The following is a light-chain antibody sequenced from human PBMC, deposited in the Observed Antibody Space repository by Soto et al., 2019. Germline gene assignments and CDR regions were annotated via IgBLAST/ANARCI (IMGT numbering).Light chain of an antibody. CDR1: SSDVGGYSY. CDR2: DVK. J-gene: IGLJ1*01. Sequence: QSALTQPRSVSGSPGQSVTISCTGTSSDVGGYSYVSWYQQHPGKAPKLMMYDVKTRPSGIPDRFSGSKSGNTASLTISGLQAEDEAGYYSLSYAGSHTFVFGSGTKLTVL. V-gene: IGLV2-11*01. CDR3: LSYAGSHTFV.